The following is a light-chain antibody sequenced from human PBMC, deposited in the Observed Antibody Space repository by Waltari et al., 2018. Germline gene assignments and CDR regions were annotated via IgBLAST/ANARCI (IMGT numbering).Light chain of an antibody. Sequence: DIVMTQSPDSLAVSLGERATFNCKSSQSVLHSSNNKNYLAWYQQKPGQPPKLLIRWASTRGSGVPDRFSGSGSGTDFTLKISRVEAEDVGVYYCMQALKDPLTVGGGTMVEI. CDR3: MQALKDPLT. CDR2: WAS. CDR1: QSVLHSSNNKNY. J-gene: IGKJ4*01. V-gene: IGKV4-1*01.